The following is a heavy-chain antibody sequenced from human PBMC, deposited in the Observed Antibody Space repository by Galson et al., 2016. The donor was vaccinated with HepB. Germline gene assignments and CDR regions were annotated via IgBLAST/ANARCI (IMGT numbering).Heavy chain of an antibody. V-gene: IGHV3-23*01. Sequence: GLEWLAAISADGERTFYADSVKGRFTISRDNSKNTAFLQLSSLRDDDTAVYFCAKGTSGNSGPTLDYWGQGNLVTVSS. CDR3: AKGTSGNSGPTLDY. CDR2: ISADGERT. J-gene: IGHJ4*02. D-gene: IGHD2/OR15-2a*01.